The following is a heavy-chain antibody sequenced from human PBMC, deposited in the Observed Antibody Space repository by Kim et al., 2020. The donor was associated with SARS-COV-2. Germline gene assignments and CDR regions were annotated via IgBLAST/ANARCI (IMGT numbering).Heavy chain of an antibody. J-gene: IGHJ3*02. V-gene: IGHV3-11*01. CDR1: GFTFSDYY. CDR2: ISSGGRTI. Sequence: GGSLRLSCAASGFTFSDYYMSWIRQAPGKGLEWVSYISSGGRTIYYPDSVKGRFTISRDNAKNSLYLQMNNLRAEDTAVYYCARGRGSGAFDMWGQGTMVTVSS. CDR3: ARGRGSGAFDM.